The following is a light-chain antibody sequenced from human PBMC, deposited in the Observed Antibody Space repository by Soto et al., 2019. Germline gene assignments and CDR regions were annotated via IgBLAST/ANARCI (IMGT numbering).Light chain of an antibody. Sequence: EVVMTQSPATLSVSPGEGVTLSCRANQGIGDTLAWYQHKPGQTPRLLIYDTSTRATGVPARFSGSRSGPDFTLTISSLEPEDSAIYYCHQYGSSPFTFGPGTKVDIK. V-gene: IGKV3-15*01. CDR3: HQYGSSPFT. CDR1: QGIGDT. CDR2: DTS. J-gene: IGKJ3*01.